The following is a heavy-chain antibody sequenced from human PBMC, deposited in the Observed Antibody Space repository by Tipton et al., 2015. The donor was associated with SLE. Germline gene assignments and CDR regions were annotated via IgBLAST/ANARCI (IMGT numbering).Heavy chain of an antibody. Sequence: TLSLTCTVSGDSISSYYWSWIRQPPGKGLEWIGYIFYRGSANYNPSLKSRVTISVDTSKNQFSLKLSSVTAADTAVYYCAKCGNIVVDPGAFDIWGQGTMVTVSS. V-gene: IGHV4-59*08. J-gene: IGHJ3*02. CDR2: IFYRGSA. CDR3: AKCGNIVVDPGAFDI. CDR1: GDSISSYY. D-gene: IGHD2-15*01.